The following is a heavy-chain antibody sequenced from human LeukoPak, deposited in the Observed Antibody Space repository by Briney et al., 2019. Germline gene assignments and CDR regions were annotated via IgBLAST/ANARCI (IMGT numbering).Heavy chain of an antibody. D-gene: IGHD1-20*01. CDR1: GFTFSSYA. Sequence: GGSLRLSCAASGFTFSSYAMHWVRQAPGKGLEWVAVISYDGSNKYYADSVKGRFTISRDNSKNTLYLQMNSLRAEDTAVYYCAKDRGYNWNDEGGYFDYWGQGTLVTVSS. CDR2: ISYDGSNK. V-gene: IGHV3-30*04. CDR3: AKDRGYNWNDEGGYFDY. J-gene: IGHJ4*02.